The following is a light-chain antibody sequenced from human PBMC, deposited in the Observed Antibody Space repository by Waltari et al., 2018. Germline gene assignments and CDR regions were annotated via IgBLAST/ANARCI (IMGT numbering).Light chain of an antibody. CDR3: QVWHSSGGV. J-gene: IGLJ2*01. CDR1: NIAALS. Sequence: SYVLTQPPSVSVAPRKTAKITCGGNNIAALSVHWYQQRPGRAPVVVIQDDSDRPSGIPERVSCSNSGNTATLTISGVEAGDEADYYCQVWHSSGGVFGGGTRLTVL. V-gene: IGLV3-21*01. CDR2: DDS.